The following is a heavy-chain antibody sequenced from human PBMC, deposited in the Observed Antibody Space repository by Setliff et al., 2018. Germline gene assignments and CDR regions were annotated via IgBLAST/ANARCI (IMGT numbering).Heavy chain of an antibody. J-gene: IGHJ5*01. V-gene: IGHV1-18*01. CDR1: GYTFSDYG. D-gene: IGHD3-10*01. CDR3: GRRQPVDYGLNSRYKNWFDY. Sequence: ASVKVSCKASGYTFSDYGITWVRQAPGQGLEWMGWISIYTGNAYYAHQLQGRVTMTTDTSTGTAYMELKSLRSDDTAIYYCGRRQPVDYGLNSRYKNWFDYWGQGTLVTVSS. CDR2: ISIYTGNA.